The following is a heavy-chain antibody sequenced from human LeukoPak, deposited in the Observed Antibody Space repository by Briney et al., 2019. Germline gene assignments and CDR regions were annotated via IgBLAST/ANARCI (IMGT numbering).Heavy chain of an antibody. CDR2: ISGSGGST. Sequence: GGSLRLSCAASGFTFSSYAMTWVRQAPGKGLEWVSFISGSGGSTSYADSVKDRFTISRDNSKNTLYLQMKSLRVEDTAVYYCAKGYSYGDDCWGQGTLVTVSS. J-gene: IGHJ4*02. D-gene: IGHD5-18*01. V-gene: IGHV3-23*01. CDR3: AKGYSYGDDC. CDR1: GFTFSSYA.